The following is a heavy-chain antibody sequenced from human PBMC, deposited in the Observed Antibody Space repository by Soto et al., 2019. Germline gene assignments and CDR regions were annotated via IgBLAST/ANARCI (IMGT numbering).Heavy chain of an antibody. D-gene: IGHD6-6*01. V-gene: IGHV3-53*01. CDR3: AREGDSSLGGMDV. CDR1: GFTVSSNY. Sequence: PVGSLRLSCAASGFTVSSNYMSWVRQAPGKGLEWVSVIYSGGSTYYADSVKGRFTISRDNSKNTLYLQMNSLRAEDTAVYYCAREGDSSLGGMDVWGQGTTVTVSS. CDR2: IYSGGST. J-gene: IGHJ6*02.